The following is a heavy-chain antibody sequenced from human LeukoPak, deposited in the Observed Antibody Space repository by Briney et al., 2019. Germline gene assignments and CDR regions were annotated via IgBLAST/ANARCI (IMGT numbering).Heavy chain of an antibody. D-gene: IGHD6-13*01. CDR3: ARGRQQQLVQAGDY. J-gene: IGHJ4*02. CDR1: GGTFSSYD. CDR2: MNPNSGNT. V-gene: IGHV1-8*02. Sequence: ASVKVSCKASGGTFSSYDINWVRQATGQGLEWMGWMNPNSGNTGYAQKFQGRVTMTRNTSISTAYMELSSLRSEDTAVYYCARGRQQQLVQAGDYWGQGTLVTVSS.